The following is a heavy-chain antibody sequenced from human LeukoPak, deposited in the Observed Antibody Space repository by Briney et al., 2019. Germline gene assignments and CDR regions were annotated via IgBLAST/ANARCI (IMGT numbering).Heavy chain of an antibody. D-gene: IGHD6-13*01. Sequence: GASVKVSCKDSGYTFTGYYMHWVRQAPGQGLEWMGWINPNSGGTNYAQKFQGRVTMTRDTSISTAYMELSRLRSDDTAVYYCARAEGYSSSWYYSYYYYGMDDWGQGTTVTVSS. CDR1: GYTFTGYY. CDR3: ARAEGYSSSWYYSYYYYGMDD. CDR2: INPNSGGT. V-gene: IGHV1-2*02. J-gene: IGHJ6*02.